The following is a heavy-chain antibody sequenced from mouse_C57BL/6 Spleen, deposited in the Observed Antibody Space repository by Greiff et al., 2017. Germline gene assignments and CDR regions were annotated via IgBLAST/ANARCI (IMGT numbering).Heavy chain of an antibody. V-gene: IGHV2-9-1*01. J-gene: IGHJ1*03. CDR1: GFSLTSYA. Sequence: VQLVESGPGLVAPSQSLSITCTVSGFSLTSYAISWVRQPPGKGLEWLGVIWPGGGTNYNSALKSRLSISKDNSKSQVFLKMNSLQTDDTARYYCARELGRGYFDVWGTGTTVTVSS. CDR3: ARELGRGYFDV. CDR2: IWPGGGT. D-gene: IGHD4-1*01.